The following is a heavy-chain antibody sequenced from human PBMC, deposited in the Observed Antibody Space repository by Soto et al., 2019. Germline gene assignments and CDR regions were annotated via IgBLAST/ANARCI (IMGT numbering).Heavy chain of an antibody. CDR1: GFTVSSNY. V-gene: IGHV3-53*01. CDR2: IYSGGST. Sequence: GGSLRLSCAASGFTVSSNYMSWVRQAPGKGLEWVSVIYSGGSTYYADSVKGRFTISRDNSKNTLYLQMNSLRAEDTAVYYCASSYYDFWSGYYYYYGMDVWGQGTTVTVSS. CDR3: ASSYYDFWSGYYYYYGMDV. J-gene: IGHJ6*02. D-gene: IGHD3-3*01.